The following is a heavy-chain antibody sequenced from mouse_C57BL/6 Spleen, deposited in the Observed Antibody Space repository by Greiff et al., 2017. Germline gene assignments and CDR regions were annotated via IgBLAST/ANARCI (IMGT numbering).Heavy chain of an antibody. Sequence: VQLQQPGAELVRPGSSVKLSCKASGYTFTSYWMHWVKHRPIQGLEWIGNIDPSDSETHYNQKFKDKATLTVDKSSSSAYMQLSSLTAEDSAVYYCARQYYGSSPYWYFDVWGTGTTVTVSS. CDR1: GYTFTSYW. V-gene: IGHV1-52*01. J-gene: IGHJ1*03. CDR2: IDPSDSET. D-gene: IGHD1-1*01. CDR3: ARQYYGSSPYWYFDV.